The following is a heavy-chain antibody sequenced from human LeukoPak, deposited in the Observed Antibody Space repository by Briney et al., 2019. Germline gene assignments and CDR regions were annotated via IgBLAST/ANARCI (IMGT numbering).Heavy chain of an antibody. Sequence: GASLQISCQGSGYSFTSYWIGWGRQLPGKGLEWMGIIYPGDSDTRYSPSFQGQVTISADKSISTAYLQWSSLKASDTAMYYCARTMVRGVIISWYFDYWGQGTLVTVSS. CDR3: ARTMVRGVIISWYFDY. CDR1: GYSFTSYW. CDR2: IYPGDSDT. V-gene: IGHV5-51*01. D-gene: IGHD3-10*01. J-gene: IGHJ4*02.